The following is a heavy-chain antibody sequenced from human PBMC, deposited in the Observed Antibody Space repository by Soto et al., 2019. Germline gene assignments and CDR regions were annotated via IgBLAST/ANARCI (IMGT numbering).Heavy chain of an antibody. Sequence: PGGSLRLSCAASGFTFNIYNMNWVRQAPGKGLVWLSCINSARSSTNYADSVKGRFTISRDNAKNTLYLQMNSLRAEDTAVYYCASMVRGVIITTYGMDVWGQGTTVTVPS. J-gene: IGHJ6*02. D-gene: IGHD3-10*01. CDR3: ASMVRGVIITTYGMDV. V-gene: IGHV3-74*01. CDR1: GFTFNIYN. CDR2: INSARSST.